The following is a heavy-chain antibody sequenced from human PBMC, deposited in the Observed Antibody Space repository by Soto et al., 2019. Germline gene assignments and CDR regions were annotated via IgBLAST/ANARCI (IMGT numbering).Heavy chain of an antibody. CDR1: GASTVSHYH. CDR3: ALALGPTTGLDY. D-gene: IGHD1-26*01. Sequence: SETLSLTCSVSGASTVSHYHWTWIRQPPGKGLEWMGYIFNSGTTFYNPSLTSRLSISMDTSGNHFSLELRSVTAADTAVYYCALALGPTTGLDYWGQGTRVT. J-gene: IGHJ4*02. V-gene: IGHV4-31*02. CDR2: IFNSGTT.